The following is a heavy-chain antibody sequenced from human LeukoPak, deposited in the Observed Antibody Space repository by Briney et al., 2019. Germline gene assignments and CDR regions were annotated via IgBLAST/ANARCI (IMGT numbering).Heavy chain of an antibody. Sequence: GGSVKVSCKASGYTFTSYGISWVRQAPGQGLEGMGWISAYNGNTNYAQKLQGRVTMTTDTSTSTAYMELRSLRSDDTAVYYCARDRLELGYYYYYMDVWGKGTTVTVSS. CDR2: ISAYNGNT. D-gene: IGHD1-26*01. V-gene: IGHV1-18*01. CDR3: ARDRLELGYYYYYMDV. CDR1: GYTFTSYG. J-gene: IGHJ6*03.